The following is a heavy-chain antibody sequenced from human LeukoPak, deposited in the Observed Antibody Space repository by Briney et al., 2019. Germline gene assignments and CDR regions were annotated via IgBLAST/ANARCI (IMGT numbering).Heavy chain of an antibody. CDR1: GYSFTTYW. Sequence: GESLKTSCKGSGYSFTTYWIGWVRQLPGKGLEWMGIIYPDDSDTRYSPSFQGQVTISVDKSISTAYLQWSSLKASAAAIYYCARRGSSSSDYYYGMDVWGQGTTVTVSS. CDR2: IYPDDSDT. J-gene: IGHJ6*02. CDR3: ARRGSSSSDYYYGMDV. D-gene: IGHD6-6*01. V-gene: IGHV5-51*01.